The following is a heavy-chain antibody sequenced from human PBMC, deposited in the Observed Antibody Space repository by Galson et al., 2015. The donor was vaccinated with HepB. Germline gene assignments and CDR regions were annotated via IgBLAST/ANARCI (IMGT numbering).Heavy chain of an antibody. D-gene: IGHD3-22*01. CDR1: GYTFTSYG. Sequence: SVKVSCKASGYTFTSYGISWVRQAPGQGLEWMGWISAYNGNTNYAQKLQGRVTMTTDTSTSTAYMELRSLRSDDTAVYYCARDDTMIPRLGYYYYYGMDVWGQGTTVTVSS. V-gene: IGHV1-18*01. J-gene: IGHJ6*02. CDR2: ISAYNGNT. CDR3: ARDDTMIPRLGYYYYYGMDV.